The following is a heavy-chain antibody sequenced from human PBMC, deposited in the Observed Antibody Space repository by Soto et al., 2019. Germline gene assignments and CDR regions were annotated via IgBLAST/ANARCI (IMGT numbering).Heavy chain of an antibody. J-gene: IGHJ6*02. D-gene: IGHD4-17*01. Sequence: QVQLVQSGAEVKKPGSSVKVSCKASGGTFSNYIINWVRQAPGQGLEWMGRSIPILGIANSAQKFQGRVTITADKSTSTAYMELSSLRSEDTAVYYCGSGGTVTTGDYHYYYGMDVWGQGTTVNVSS. CDR3: GSGGTVTTGDYHYYYGMDV. V-gene: IGHV1-69*02. CDR1: GGTFSNYI. CDR2: SIPILGIA.